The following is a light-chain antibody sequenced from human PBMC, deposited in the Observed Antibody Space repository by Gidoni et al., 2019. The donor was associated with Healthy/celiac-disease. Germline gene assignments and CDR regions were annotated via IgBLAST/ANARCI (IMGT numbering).Light chain of an antibody. Sequence: SSELTQDPAVSVSLGQTVRITFQGDSLRSYYASWYQQKPGHAPVLVIYGKNNRPSGIPDRFSGSSSGNTASLTITGAQAEDEADYDCNYRDSSGNHLGYVVFGGGTKLTVL. CDR2: GKN. CDR3: NYRDSSGNHLGYVV. J-gene: IGLJ2*01. CDR1: SLRSYY. V-gene: IGLV3-19*01.